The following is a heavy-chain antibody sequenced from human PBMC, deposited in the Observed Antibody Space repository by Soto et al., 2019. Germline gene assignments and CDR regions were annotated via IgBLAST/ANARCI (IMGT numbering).Heavy chain of an antibody. CDR3: ARVAPHPFWSGYHKGPFEY. V-gene: IGHV3-53*01. J-gene: IGHJ4*02. D-gene: IGHD3-3*01. Sequence: PGGSLRLSCAASGFTVSSNYMSWVRQAPGKGLEWVSVIYSGGSTYYADSVKGRFTISRDNSKNTLYLQMNSLRAEDTAVYYCARVAPHPFWSGYHKGPFEYWGQGTLVTVSS. CDR2: IYSGGST. CDR1: GFTVSSNY.